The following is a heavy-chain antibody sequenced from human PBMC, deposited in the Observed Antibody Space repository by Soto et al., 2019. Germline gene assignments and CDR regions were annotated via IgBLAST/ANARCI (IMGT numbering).Heavy chain of an antibody. CDR3: ARTSQDYGDYVFYYYMDV. Sequence: ASVKVSCKASGYTFTSYDINWVRQATGQGLEWMGWMNPNSGNTGYAQKFQGRVTMTRNTSISTAYMELSSLRSEDTAVYYCARTSQDYGDYVFYYYMDVWGKGTTVTVSS. V-gene: IGHV1-8*01. D-gene: IGHD4-17*01. CDR2: MNPNSGNT. J-gene: IGHJ6*03. CDR1: GYTFTSYD.